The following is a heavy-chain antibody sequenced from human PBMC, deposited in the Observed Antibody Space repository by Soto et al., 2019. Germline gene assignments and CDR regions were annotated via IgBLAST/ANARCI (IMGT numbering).Heavy chain of an antibody. V-gene: IGHV1-18*01. CDR3: ASLGNYYYYYGMDV. Sequence: ASVKVSCKASGYTFTSYGISWVRQAPGQGLEWMGWISAYNGNTNYAQKLQGRVTMTTDTSTSTAYMELRSLRSDDTAVYYCASLGNYYYYYGMDVWGQGTTVTVSS. CDR1: GYTFTSYG. CDR2: ISAYNGNT. J-gene: IGHJ6*02.